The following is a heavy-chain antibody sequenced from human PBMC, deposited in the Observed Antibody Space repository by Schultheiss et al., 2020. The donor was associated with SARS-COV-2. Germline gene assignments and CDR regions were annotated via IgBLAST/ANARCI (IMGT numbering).Heavy chain of an antibody. Sequence: GGSLRLSCAASGFTFDDYAMHWVRQVPGKGLEWVSVIYSGGSTYYADSVKGRFTISRDNSKNTLYLQMNSLRAEDTAVYYCARDPYCGGDCYSYFQHWGQGTLVTVSS. V-gene: IGHV3-66*01. CDR1: GFTFDDYA. J-gene: IGHJ1*01. CDR3: ARDPYCGGDCYSYFQH. CDR2: IYSGGST. D-gene: IGHD2-21*02.